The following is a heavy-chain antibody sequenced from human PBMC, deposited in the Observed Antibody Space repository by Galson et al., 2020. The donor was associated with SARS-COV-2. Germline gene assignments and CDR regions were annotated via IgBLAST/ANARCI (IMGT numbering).Heavy chain of an antibody. V-gene: IGHV3-48*03. CDR1: GFTFRSYE. CDR2: ISSSGSTI. D-gene: IGHD3-10*01. Sequence: GGSLRLSCVASGFTFRSYEMNWVRQVPGKGLEWVSYISSSGSTIYYADSVKGRFTISRDNAKNSLYLQMNSLRAEDTAVYYCARGSITMVRGVKAYYYYGMDVWGQGTTVTVSS. J-gene: IGHJ6*02. CDR3: ARGSITMVRGVKAYYYYGMDV.